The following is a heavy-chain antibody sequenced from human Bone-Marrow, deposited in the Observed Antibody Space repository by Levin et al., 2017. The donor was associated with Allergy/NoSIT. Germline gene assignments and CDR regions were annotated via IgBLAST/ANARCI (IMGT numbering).Heavy chain of an antibody. CDR1: GFTFSSYG. Sequence: GGSLRLSCAASGFTFSSYGMHWVRQAPGKGLEWVAVIWYDGSNKYYADSVKGRFTISRDNSKNTLYLQMNSLRAEDTAVYYCARDRGAVAEEVVYYYYYMDGWGKGTTVTVSS. J-gene: IGHJ6*03. D-gene: IGHD6-19*01. CDR3: ARDRGAVAEEVVYYYYYMDG. V-gene: IGHV3-33*01. CDR2: IWYDGSNK.